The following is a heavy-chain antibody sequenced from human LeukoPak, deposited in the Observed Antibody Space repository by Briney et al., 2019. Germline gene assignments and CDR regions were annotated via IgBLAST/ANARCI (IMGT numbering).Heavy chain of an antibody. CDR3: ARGSSDVYWYLDV. Sequence: PSQTLSLTCTVSGGSISSGSYYWSWIRQPAGKGLEWIGRIYTSGSTNYNPSLKSRVTISVDTSKNQFSLKLSSVTAADTAVYYCARGSSDVYWYLDVWGRGTLVTVSS. CDR2: IYTSGST. V-gene: IGHV4-61*02. CDR1: GGSISSGSYY. J-gene: IGHJ2*01. D-gene: IGHD6-19*01.